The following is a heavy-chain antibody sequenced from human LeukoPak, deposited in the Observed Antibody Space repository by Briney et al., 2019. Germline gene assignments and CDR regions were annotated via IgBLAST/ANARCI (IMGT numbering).Heavy chain of an antibody. CDR1: GYTFTGYY. CDR2: INPNSGGT. V-gene: IGHV1-2*06. D-gene: IGHD2-21*02. J-gene: IGHJ3*02. Sequence: GASVKVSCKASGYTFTGYYMHWVRQAPGQGLEWMGRINPNSGGTNYAQKFQGRVTMTRDTSISTAYMELSRLRSDDTAVYYCARARYCGGDCDSDKKWAFDIWGQGTMVTVSS. CDR3: ARARYCGGDCDSDKKWAFDI.